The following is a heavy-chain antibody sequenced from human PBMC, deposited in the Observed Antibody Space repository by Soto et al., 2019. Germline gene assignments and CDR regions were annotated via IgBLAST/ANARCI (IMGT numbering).Heavy chain of an antibody. Sequence: QAQLQESGPGLVTPSQTLSLTCTVSGASISSGGYYWSWIRQHPGKGLEWIGYIQYSGSTYYNPSLNSRVSISVDTAKNQFSLKLSSETAAATAMYYCARERRRGWEGYFDLWGRGTLVTVSS. J-gene: IGHJ2*01. D-gene: IGHD1-26*01. CDR2: IQYSGST. CDR3: ARERRRGWEGYFDL. CDR1: GASISSGGYY. V-gene: IGHV4-31*03.